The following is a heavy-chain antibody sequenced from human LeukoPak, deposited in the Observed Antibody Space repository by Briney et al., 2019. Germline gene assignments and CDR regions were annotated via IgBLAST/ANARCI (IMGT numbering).Heavy chain of an antibody. D-gene: IGHD3-10*01. CDR3: ARGPGGVFDY. V-gene: IGHV1-46*01. Sequence: ASVKVSCKASGYTFTNYYIHWVRQAPGQGLEWMGIINPSGGSTSYAQKFQGRVTMTRNTSISTAYMELSSLRSEDTAVYYCARGPGGVFDYWGQGTLVTVSS. CDR1: GYTFTNYY. J-gene: IGHJ4*02. CDR2: INPSGGST.